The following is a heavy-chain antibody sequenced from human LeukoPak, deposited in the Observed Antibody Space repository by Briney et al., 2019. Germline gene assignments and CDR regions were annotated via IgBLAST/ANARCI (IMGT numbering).Heavy chain of an antibody. J-gene: IGHJ4*02. CDR1: GYSFTSYW. Sequence: GESLKISCKGSGYSFTSYWIGWVRQMPGRGLEWMGIIYPGDSDTRYSPSFQGQVTISADKSISTAYLQWSSLKASDTAMYYCARQFRDSSGYYSYYFDYWGQGTLVTVSS. D-gene: IGHD3-22*01. V-gene: IGHV5-51*01. CDR2: IYPGDSDT. CDR3: ARQFRDSSGYYSYYFDY.